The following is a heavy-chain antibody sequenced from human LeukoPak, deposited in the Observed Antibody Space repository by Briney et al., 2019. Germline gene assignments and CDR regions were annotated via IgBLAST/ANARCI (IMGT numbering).Heavy chain of an antibody. J-gene: IGHJ4*02. V-gene: IGHV4-34*01. D-gene: IGHD3-10*01. Sequence: SVTLSLTCAVYGGSFSGYYWSWIRQPPGKGLEWIGEINHSGSTNYNPSLKSRVTISVDTSKKQFPLKLSSVTDADTAVYYCARGITSAYWGQGTLVTVSS. CDR3: ARGITSAY. CDR2: INHSGST. CDR1: GGSFSGYY.